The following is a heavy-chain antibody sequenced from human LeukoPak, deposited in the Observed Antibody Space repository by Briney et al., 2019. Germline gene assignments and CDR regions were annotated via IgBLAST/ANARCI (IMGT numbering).Heavy chain of an antibody. CDR1: DFTFSSFG. CDR2: IRFDGTLK. J-gene: IGHJ3*02. Sequence: PGGSLRLSCSASDFTFSSFGMHWLRQAPGKGLEWVALIRFDGTLKDYAESVKGRFTISRDNSKNALYLQMNSLRAEDTAVYYCARWGIGANTIVFDIWGQGTMVTVSS. CDR3: ARWGIGANTIVFDI. V-gene: IGHV3-33*01. D-gene: IGHD1-26*01.